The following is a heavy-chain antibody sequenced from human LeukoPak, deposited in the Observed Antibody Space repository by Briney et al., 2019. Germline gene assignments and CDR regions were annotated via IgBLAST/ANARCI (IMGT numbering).Heavy chain of an antibody. D-gene: IGHD3-22*01. CDR3: AKGAKGYYDSSGYYDY. V-gene: IGHV3-9*03. CDR2: ISWNSGSI. Sequence: GGSLRLSXAASGFTFDDYAMHWVWQAPGKGLEWVSGISWNSGSIGYADSVKGRFTISRDNAKNSLYLQMNSLRAEDMALYYCAKGAKGYYDSSGYYDYWGQGTLVTVSS. J-gene: IGHJ4*02. CDR1: GFTFDDYA.